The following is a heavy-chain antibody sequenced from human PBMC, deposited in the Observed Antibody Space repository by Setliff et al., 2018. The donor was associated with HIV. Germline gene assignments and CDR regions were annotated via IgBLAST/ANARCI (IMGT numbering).Heavy chain of an antibody. CDR3: AGGSSSWYDDAFDI. CDR2: IYYSGST. J-gene: IGHJ3*02. V-gene: IGHV4-59*08. CDR1: GGSISSYY. Sequence: SETLSLTCTVSGGSISSYYWSWIRQPPGKGLEWIGYIYYSGSTNYNPSLKSRVTISVDTSKNQFSLKLSSVTAADTAVYYCAGGSSSWYDDAFDIWGQGTMVTVSS. D-gene: IGHD6-13*01.